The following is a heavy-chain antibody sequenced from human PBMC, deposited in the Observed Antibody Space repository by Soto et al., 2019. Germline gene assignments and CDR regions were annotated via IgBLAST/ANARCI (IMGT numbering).Heavy chain of an antibody. V-gene: IGHV3-23*01. CDR3: AKDRPVTIFGVVGWFDP. CDR2: ISGSGGST. CDR1: GFTFSSYA. D-gene: IGHD3-3*01. J-gene: IGHJ5*02. Sequence: GGSLRLSCAASGFTFSSYAMIWVRQAPGKGLEWVSAISGSGGSTYYADSVKGRFTISRDNSKNTLYLQMNSLRAEDTAVYYCAKDRPVTIFGVVGWFDPWGQGTLVTVSS.